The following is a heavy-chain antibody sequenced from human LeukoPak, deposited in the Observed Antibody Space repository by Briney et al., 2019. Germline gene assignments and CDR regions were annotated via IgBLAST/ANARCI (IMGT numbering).Heavy chain of an antibody. CDR2: IYHSGST. V-gene: IGHV4-4*02. D-gene: IGHD3-10*01. J-gene: IGHJ4*02. CDR1: GGSISSINW. CDR3: ARGYYGSGLDD. Sequence: SGTLSLTCAVSGGSISSINWWSWVRQPPGKGLEWIGEIYHSGSTNYNPSLKSRVTISVDRSENQFSLKLSSVTAADTAVYYCARGYYGSGLDDWGQGTLVTVSS.